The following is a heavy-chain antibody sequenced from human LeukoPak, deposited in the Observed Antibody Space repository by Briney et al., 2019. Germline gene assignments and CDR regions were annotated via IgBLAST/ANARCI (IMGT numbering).Heavy chain of an antibody. CDR3: ARDQVVVVPAAMDV. Sequence: GGSQRLSCAPSGFTLSIYSMNWVRQAPGKGLEWVSSISSSSSYIYYADSVEGRFTISRDHAKNSLYVQMNSLRGEDTAVYYCARDQVVVVPAAMDVWGQGTTVTVSS. CDR1: GFTLSIYS. V-gene: IGHV3-21*01. D-gene: IGHD2-2*01. J-gene: IGHJ6*02. CDR2: ISSSSSYI.